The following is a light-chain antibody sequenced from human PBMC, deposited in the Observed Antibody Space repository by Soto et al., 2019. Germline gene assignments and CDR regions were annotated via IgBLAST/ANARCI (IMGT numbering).Light chain of an antibody. CDR3: QQRSKWPYT. J-gene: IGKJ2*01. Sequence: EIVLTQSPATLSLSPGERATLSCRASQSVSSYLAWYQHKPGQAPRLLIFDASNRATGIPARFSGSGSGTDFTLTIGSLEPEDFAVYYCQQRSKWPYTFGQGTKLEIK. CDR1: QSVSSY. V-gene: IGKV3-11*01. CDR2: DAS.